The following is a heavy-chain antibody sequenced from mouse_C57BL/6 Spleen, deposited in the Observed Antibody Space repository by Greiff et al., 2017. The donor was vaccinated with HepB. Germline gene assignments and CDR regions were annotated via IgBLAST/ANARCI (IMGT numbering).Heavy chain of an antibody. J-gene: IGHJ3*01. Sequence: VQLKESGAELVRPGASVKLSCTASGFNIKDYYMHWVKQRPEQGLEWIGRIDPEDGDTEYAPKFQGKATMPADTSSNTAYLQLSSLTSEDTAVYYLTTNDYDYETYWGKGTLVTVSA. CDR2: IDPEDGDT. CDR1: GFNIKDYY. CDR3: TTNDYDYETY. D-gene: IGHD2-4*01. V-gene: IGHV14-1*01.